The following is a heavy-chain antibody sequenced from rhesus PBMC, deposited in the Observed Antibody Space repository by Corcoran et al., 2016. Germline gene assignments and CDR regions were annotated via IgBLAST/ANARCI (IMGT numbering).Heavy chain of an antibody. CDR3: ARHLGSSYGWRFDV. J-gene: IGHJ5-1*01. CDR2: IHDSTGHP. Sequence: QVQLQESGPAVVKPSETLSLTYAVSGGSISSSNWWDWIRQSPGKGLEWIGGIHDSTGHPVYTPALKGRVTLSIDTSQNQFSLKLSSVTAADTAVYFCARHLGSSYGWRFDVWGAGVLVTVSS. CDR1: GGSISSSNW. D-gene: IGHD6-43*01. V-gene: IGHV4-93*02.